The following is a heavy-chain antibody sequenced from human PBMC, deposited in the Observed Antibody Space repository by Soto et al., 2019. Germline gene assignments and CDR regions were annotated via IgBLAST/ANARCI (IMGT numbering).Heavy chain of an antibody. D-gene: IGHD3-10*01. Sequence: PGGSLRLSCASSGFTFSSYAMIWVRQAPGKGLEWVSAISGSGGSTYYADSVKGRFTISRDNSKNTLYLQMNSLRAEDTAVYYCAKDQGRTHYTPNDYWGQGTLVTVSS. CDR3: AKDQGRTHYTPNDY. CDR1: GFTFSSYA. J-gene: IGHJ4*02. V-gene: IGHV3-23*01. CDR2: ISGSGGST.